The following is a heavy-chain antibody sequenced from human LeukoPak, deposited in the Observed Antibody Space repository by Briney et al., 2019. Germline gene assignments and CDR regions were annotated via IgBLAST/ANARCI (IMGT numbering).Heavy chain of an antibody. J-gene: IGHJ4*02. CDR2: IKPSSGAT. V-gene: IGHV1-2*02. Sequence: ASVKVSCKASGYAFSGHYMHWVRQAPGQGLEWMGWIKPSSGATNYAQKFRGRVTMTRDTSNRTSYMELSRLRSDDTALYYCASCYYDSSGYYYFDYWGQGTLVTVSS. CDR3: ASCYYDSSGYYYFDY. D-gene: IGHD3-22*01. CDR1: GYAFSGHY.